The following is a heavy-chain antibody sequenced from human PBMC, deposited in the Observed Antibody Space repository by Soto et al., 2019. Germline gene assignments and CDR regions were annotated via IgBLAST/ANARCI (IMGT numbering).Heavy chain of an antibody. Sequence: QVQLVESGGGVVQPGRSLRLSCEASGFTFSSYAMHWVRQAPGKGLEWVAVISYDGSNKYYEDSVKGRFTISRDNSKYRLYLQMNSLRAEDTAVYYFARDKGYCSGGSCLYYYYYYGMDVWGQGTTVTVSS. CDR3: ARDKGYCSGGSCLYYYYYYGMDV. CDR1: GFTFSSYA. V-gene: IGHV3-30-3*01. D-gene: IGHD2-15*01. J-gene: IGHJ6*02. CDR2: ISYDGSNK.